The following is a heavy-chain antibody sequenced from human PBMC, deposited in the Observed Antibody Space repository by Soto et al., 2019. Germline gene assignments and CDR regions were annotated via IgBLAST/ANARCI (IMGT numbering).Heavy chain of an antibody. Sequence: PGGSLRLSCAASGFTFSDYDMSWIRQAPGKGLEWVSYTSSSGSTTYYTDSVKGRFTMSRDNAKNSMYLHMDSLRVEDTAVYYCARVDPPAKSWGRGTLVTVSS. CDR1: GFTFSDYD. CDR3: ARVDPPAKS. D-gene: IGHD2-2*01. J-gene: IGHJ5*02. V-gene: IGHV3-11*01. CDR2: TSSSGSTT.